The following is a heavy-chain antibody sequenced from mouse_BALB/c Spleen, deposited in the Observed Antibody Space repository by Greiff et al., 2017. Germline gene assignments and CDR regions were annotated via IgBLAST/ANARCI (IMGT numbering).Heavy chain of an antibody. CDR1: GYAFTNYL. D-gene: IGHD2-4*01. CDR2: INPGSGGT. Sequence: VKLQESGAELVRPGPSVKVSCKASGYAFTNYLLEWVKQRPGQGLEWIGVINPGSGGTNYNEKFKGKATLTADKSSITAYMQLSSLTSDDSAVYFCARHEEGDYYDYLYAMDYWGQGTSVTVSS. J-gene: IGHJ4*01. V-gene: IGHV1-54*03. CDR3: ARHEEGDYYDYLYAMDY.